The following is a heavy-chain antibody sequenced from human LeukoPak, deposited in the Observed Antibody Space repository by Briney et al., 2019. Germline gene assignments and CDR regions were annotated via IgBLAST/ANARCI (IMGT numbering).Heavy chain of an antibody. CDR1: GFTFSSYW. CDR2: IKQDGSEK. J-gene: IGHJ4*02. Sequence: GGSLRLSCVASGFTFSSYWMSWVRQAPGKGLEWVANIKQDGSEKYYVDSVKGRFTISRDNAKNSLYLQMNSLRAEDTAVYYCARSPWYGDYGDYWGQGTLVTVSS. V-gene: IGHV3-7*01. CDR3: ARSPWYGDYGDY. D-gene: IGHD4-17*01.